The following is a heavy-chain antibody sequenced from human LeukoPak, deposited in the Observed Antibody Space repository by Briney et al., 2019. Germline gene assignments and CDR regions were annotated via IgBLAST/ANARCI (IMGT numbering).Heavy chain of an antibody. J-gene: IGHJ4*02. V-gene: IGHV3-74*03. CDR2: INSDGSSI. CDR3: ARDKKSGESSEIDY. Sequence: GGSLRLSCAASGFTFSSYWMHWVRQAPGKGLVWVSRINSDGSSITYADSVKGRFTVSRDNAKNTLNLQMNSLRAEDTAVYYCARDKKSGESSEIDYWGQGTLVTVSS. CDR1: GFTFSSYW. D-gene: IGHD3-10*01.